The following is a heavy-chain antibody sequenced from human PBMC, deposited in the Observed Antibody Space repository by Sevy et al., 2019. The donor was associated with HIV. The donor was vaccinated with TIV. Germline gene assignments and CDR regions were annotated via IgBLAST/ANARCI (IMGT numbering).Heavy chain of an antibody. D-gene: IGHD1-26*01. CDR3: ATTHPIKIVGATRGYYYFMDV. V-gene: IGHV1-24*01. CDR1: GYTLTELS. J-gene: IGHJ6*03. CDR2: FDPEDGET. Sequence: ASLKVSCKVSGYTLTELSMHWVRQAPGEGLEWMGCFDPEDGETIYAQTFQGRVTMTEDTSTDTAYMELSSLGSDDTAVYYCATTHPIKIVGATRGYYYFMDVWGKGSTVTVSS.